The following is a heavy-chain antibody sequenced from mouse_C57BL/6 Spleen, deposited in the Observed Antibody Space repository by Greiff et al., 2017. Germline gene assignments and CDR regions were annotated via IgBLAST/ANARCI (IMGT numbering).Heavy chain of an antibody. CDR3: VRQINYYGSSYDYAMDY. V-gene: IGHV10-1*01. D-gene: IGHD1-1*01. Sequence: EVKLLESGGGLVQPKGSLKLSCAASGFSFNTYAMNWVRQAPGKGLEWVARIRSKSNNYATYYADSVKDRFTISRDDSESMLYLQMNNLKTEDTAMYYCVRQINYYGSSYDYAMDYWGQGTSVTVSS. CDR1: GFSFNTYA. J-gene: IGHJ4*01. CDR2: IRSKSNNYAT.